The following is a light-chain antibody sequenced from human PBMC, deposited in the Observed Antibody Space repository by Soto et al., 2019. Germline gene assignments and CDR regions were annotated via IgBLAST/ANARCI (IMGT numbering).Light chain of an antibody. J-gene: IGKJ2*01. Sequence: EAVLTQSPATLSVSLGERATFSCRASEYISSDLAWYQQKPGQVPRLLIYGASTRATGIPARFSGSGSGTEFTLSISSLQSEDFAVYHCQQYNSWPHTFGQGTKLEI. CDR1: EYISSD. CDR2: GAS. V-gene: IGKV3-15*01. CDR3: QQYNSWPHT.